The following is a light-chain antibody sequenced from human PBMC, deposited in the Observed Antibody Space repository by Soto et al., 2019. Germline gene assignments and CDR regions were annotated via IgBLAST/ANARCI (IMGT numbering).Light chain of an antibody. CDR2: AAS. CDR3: QQAASFPIT. CDR1: QSISTY. J-gene: IGKJ5*01. V-gene: IGKV1-39*01. Sequence: DIQMTQSPSSLSASVGDRVTITCRASQSISTYLNWYQQKLGKAPKVLIYAASSLESGVPSRFSGSGSGTDFTLTINGLQPEDFATYYCQQAASFPITFGQGTRLEIK.